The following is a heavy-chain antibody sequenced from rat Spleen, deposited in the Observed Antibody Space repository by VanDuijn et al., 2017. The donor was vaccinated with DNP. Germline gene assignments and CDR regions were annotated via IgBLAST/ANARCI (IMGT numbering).Heavy chain of an antibody. CDR3: TRRGYYYVDWYWYFDF. CDR2: IWSGGNT. V-gene: IGHV2-1*01. CDR1: GFSLTSNS. J-gene: IGHJ1*01. D-gene: IGHD1-12*02. Sequence: QVQLKESGPGLVQPSQTLSLTCTVSGFSLTSNSVHWVRQAPGKGLEWVGAIWSGGNTDYNSVLKSRLSISRDTSKSQVFLKMNSLQTEDTAIYFCTRRGYYYVDWYWYFDFWGPGTMVTVSS.